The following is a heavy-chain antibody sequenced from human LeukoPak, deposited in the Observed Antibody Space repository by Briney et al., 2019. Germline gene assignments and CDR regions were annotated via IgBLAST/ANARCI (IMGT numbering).Heavy chain of an antibody. D-gene: IGHD3-10*01. CDR2: IYYSGST. CDR3: ARGIKSRYYYYMDV. Sequence: SETLSLTCTVPGGSISSSSYYWGWIRQPPGKGLEWIGSIYYSGSTYYNPSLKSRVTISVDTSKNQFSLKLSSVTAADTAVYYCARGIKSRYYYYMDVWGKGTTVTVSS. CDR1: GGSISSSSYY. V-gene: IGHV4-39*07. J-gene: IGHJ6*03.